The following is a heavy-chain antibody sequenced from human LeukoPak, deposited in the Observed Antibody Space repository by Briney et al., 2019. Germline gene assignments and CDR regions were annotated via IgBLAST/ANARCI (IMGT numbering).Heavy chain of an antibody. D-gene: IGHD3-22*01. CDR3: ARAPTYYYDSSGSPLGGMDV. V-gene: IGHV1-69*04. CDR2: IIPIFGIA. Sequence: SVKVSCKASGYTFTSYYMHWVRQAPGQGLEWMGRIIPIFGIANYAQKFQGRVTITADKSTSTAYMELSSLRSEDTAVYYCARAPTYYYDSSGSPLGGMDVWGQGTTVTVSS. CDR1: GYTFTSYY. J-gene: IGHJ6*02.